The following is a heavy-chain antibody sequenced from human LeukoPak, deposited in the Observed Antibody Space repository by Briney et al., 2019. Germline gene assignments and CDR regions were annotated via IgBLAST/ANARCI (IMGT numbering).Heavy chain of an antibody. D-gene: IGHD1-1*01. CDR3: ARGGVERRLLYYYYYYMDV. CDR2: VNPNSGNT. CDR1: GYAFTSYD. Sequence: ASVKVSCKATGYAFTSYDINWVRLAPGPGHEWMGWVNPNSGNTGYAQKFQGRVTMTRNHSISTAYMKLSSLRSEDTAVYYCARGGVERRLLYYYYYYMDVWGKGTTVTVSS. V-gene: IGHV1-8*01. J-gene: IGHJ6*03.